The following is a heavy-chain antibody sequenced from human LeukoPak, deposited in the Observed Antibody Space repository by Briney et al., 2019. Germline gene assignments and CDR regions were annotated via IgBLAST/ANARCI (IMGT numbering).Heavy chain of an antibody. CDR3: ARGRGPAAAILFDY. CDR1: GFTFSSYS. Sequence: GGSLRLSCAASGFTFSSYSINWVRQAPGKGLEWVSSISSSSSYIYYADSVKGRFTISRDNAKNSLYLQMNSLRAEDTAVYYCARGRGPAAAILFDYWGQGTLVTVSS. D-gene: IGHD2-2*01. V-gene: IGHV3-21*01. CDR2: ISSSSSYI. J-gene: IGHJ4*02.